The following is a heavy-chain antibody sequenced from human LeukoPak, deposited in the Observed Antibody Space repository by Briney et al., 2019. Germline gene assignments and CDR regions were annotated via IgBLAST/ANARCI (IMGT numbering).Heavy chain of an antibody. V-gene: IGHV1-69*13. CDR3: ARDQYCGGDCYSPPLDY. CDR1: GGTFSSYA. J-gene: IGHJ4*02. Sequence: ASVKVSCKASGGTFSSYAISWVRQAPGQGLEWMGGIIPIFGTANYAQKFQGRATITADESTSTAYMELSSLRSEDTAVYYCARDQYCGGDCYSPPLDYWGQGTLVTVSS. CDR2: IIPIFGTA. D-gene: IGHD2-21*02.